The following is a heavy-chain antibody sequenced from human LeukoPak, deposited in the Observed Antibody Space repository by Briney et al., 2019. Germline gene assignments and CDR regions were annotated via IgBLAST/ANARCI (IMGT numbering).Heavy chain of an antibody. CDR2: IYYSGST. V-gene: IGHV4-59*01. CDR1: GGSFSSYS. CDR3: AGGWFGEFESWFDP. J-gene: IGHJ5*02. Sequence: SGTLTLTCTASGGSFSSYSWSWIRQPPGKGLEWIGSIYYSGSTNYNPSPKSRVTISVDTSKNQFSLKLSSVTAADTAVYYCAGGWFGEFESWFDPWGQGTLVTVSS. D-gene: IGHD3-10*01.